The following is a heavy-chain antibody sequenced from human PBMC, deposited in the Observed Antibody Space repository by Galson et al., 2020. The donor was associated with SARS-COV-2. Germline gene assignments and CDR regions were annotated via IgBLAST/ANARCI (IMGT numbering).Heavy chain of an antibody. V-gene: IGHV3-23*01. D-gene: IGHD3-22*01. J-gene: IGHJ4*02. CDR2: T. Sequence: TAYADSVKGRFTISRDNSKNTLYLQMNSLRAEDSAVYYCARYPAAYYDSSGYYFFDYWGQGALVTVSS. CDR3: ARYPAAYYDSSGYYFFDY.